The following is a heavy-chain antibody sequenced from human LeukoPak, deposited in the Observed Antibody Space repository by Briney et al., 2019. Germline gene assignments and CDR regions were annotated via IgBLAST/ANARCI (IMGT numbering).Heavy chain of an antibody. Sequence: GGSLRLSCAASGFTFSSYAMHWVRQAPGKGLEWVAGISYDGSNKYYADSVKGRFTISRDNSKNTLYLQMNSLRAEDTAVYYCAREVRGWLGTTGKGNWFDPWGQGTLVTVSS. CDR3: AREVRGWLGTTGKGNWFDP. J-gene: IGHJ5*02. D-gene: IGHD1-1*01. V-gene: IGHV3-30-3*01. CDR2: ISYDGSNK. CDR1: GFTFSSYA.